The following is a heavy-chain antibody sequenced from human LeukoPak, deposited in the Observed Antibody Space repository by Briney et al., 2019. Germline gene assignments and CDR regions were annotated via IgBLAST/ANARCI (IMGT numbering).Heavy chain of an antibody. J-gene: IGHJ4*02. V-gene: IGHV3-23*01. CDR1: GFTFSSYG. Sequence: GGSLRLSCAASGFTFSSYGMSWVRQAPGKGLEWVSAISGSGGSTYYADSVKGRFTISRDNSKNTLYLQMNSLRVEDTAVYYCAKDGSMIVVVISDWGQGTLVTVSS. CDR2: ISGSGGST. D-gene: IGHD3-22*01. CDR3: AKDGSMIVVVISD.